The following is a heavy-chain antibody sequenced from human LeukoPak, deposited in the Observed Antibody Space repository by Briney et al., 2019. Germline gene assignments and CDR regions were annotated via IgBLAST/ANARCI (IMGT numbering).Heavy chain of an antibody. CDR1: GFTFIDSA. CDR3: AKGGQDFDLWRFDL. D-gene: IGHD3-3*01. J-gene: IGHJ5*02. CDR2: ISNTGGRT. Sequence: GGSLRLSCAASGFTFIDSAVSWVRHSPGEGLKWVSSISNTGGRTYYADSVKGRFTITRDNSRNTVDLQMNSLRAGDTAKYYCAKGGQDFDLWRFDLWGQGILVIVSS. V-gene: IGHV3-23*01.